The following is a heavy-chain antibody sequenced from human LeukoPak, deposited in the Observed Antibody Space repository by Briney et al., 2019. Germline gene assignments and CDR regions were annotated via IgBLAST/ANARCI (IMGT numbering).Heavy chain of an antibody. CDR1: GFTFSSYS. J-gene: IGHJ4*02. V-gene: IGHV3-21*01. Sequence: PGGSLRLSCAASGFTFSSYSMNWVRQAPGKGLEWVSPISSSSSYIYYADSVKGRFTISRDNSKNTLYLQMNSLRAEDTAVYYCASNYGASVSPFDYWGQGTLVTVSS. CDR2: ISSSSSYI. D-gene: IGHD4-17*01. CDR3: ASNYGASVSPFDY.